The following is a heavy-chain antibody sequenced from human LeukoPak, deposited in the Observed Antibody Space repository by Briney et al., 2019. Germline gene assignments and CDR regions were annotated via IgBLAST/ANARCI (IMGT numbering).Heavy chain of an antibody. CDR3: ARAHQSGSLWGSGSYPPHFDY. CDR2: IIPIFGTA. CDR1: GYTFTSYA. V-gene: IGHV1-69*06. J-gene: IGHJ4*02. D-gene: IGHD3-10*01. Sequence: SVKVSCKASGYTFTSYAISWVRQAPGQGLEWMGGIIPIFGTANYAQKFQGRVTITADKSTSTAYMELSSVTAADTAVYYCARAHQSGSLWGSGSYPPHFDYWGQGTLVTVSS.